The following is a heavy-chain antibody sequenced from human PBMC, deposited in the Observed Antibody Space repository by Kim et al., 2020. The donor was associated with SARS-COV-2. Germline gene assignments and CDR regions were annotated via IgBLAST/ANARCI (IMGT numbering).Heavy chain of an antibody. CDR1: GGTFSSYA. D-gene: IGHD6-6*01. Sequence: SVKVSCKASGGTFSSYAISWVRQAPGQGLEWMGGIIPIFGTANYAQKFQGRVTITADESTSTAYMELSSLRSEDTAVYYCAGGFTELSIPALSTETYYGMDVWGPETTVTVSS. CDR2: IIPIFGTA. J-gene: IGHJ6*02. V-gene: IGHV1-69*13. CDR3: AGGFTELSIPALSTETYYGMDV.